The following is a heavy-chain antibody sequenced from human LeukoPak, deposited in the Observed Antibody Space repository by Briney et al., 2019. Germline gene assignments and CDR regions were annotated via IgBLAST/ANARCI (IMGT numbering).Heavy chain of an antibody. J-gene: IGHJ4*02. D-gene: IGHD6-19*01. CDR3: ARGFADYSRGCYRLGY. Sequence: GGSLRLSFAASGLIFSVYAMPWVRQAPGKGLEYVSGITINGGSTFYANSVKGRFTISRDNSKNTLYLQMGSLRGEDMAMYYCARGFADYSRGCYRLGYWGQGTLVTVSS. CDR2: ITINGGST. V-gene: IGHV3-64*01. CDR1: GLIFSVYA.